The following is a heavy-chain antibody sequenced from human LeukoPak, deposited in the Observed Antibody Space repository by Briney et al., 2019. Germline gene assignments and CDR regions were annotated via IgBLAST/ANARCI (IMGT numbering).Heavy chain of an antibody. V-gene: IGHV3-23*01. CDR3: ARKAQYNGHYPLDY. Sequence: GGSLRLSCAASGFTFTSYSMSWVRQAPGKGLEWVSGTSDRGDYTYYADSMKGRFTISRDSSKNTLFLQMNSLRAEDTALYFCARKAQYNGHYPLDYWGQGTLVTVSS. D-gene: IGHD1-7*01. CDR2: TSDRGDYT. CDR1: GFTFTSYS. J-gene: IGHJ4*02.